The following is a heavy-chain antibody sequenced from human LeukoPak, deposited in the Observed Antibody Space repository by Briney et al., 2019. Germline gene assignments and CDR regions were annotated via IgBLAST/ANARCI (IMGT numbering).Heavy chain of an antibody. CDR1: GGTFSSYA. D-gene: IGHD3-22*01. CDR2: IIPIFGTA. CDR3: ARESYYDSSGYYYVHYYYGMDV. Sequence: SVKVSCKASGGTFSSYAISWVRQAPGQGLEWLGGIIPIFGTANYAQKFQGRVTITADESTSTAYMELSSLRSEDTDVYYCARESYYDSSGYYYVHYYYGMDVWGQGTTVTVSS. V-gene: IGHV1-69*13. J-gene: IGHJ6*02.